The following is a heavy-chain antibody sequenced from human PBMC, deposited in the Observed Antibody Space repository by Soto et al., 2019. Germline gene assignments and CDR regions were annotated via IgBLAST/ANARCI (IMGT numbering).Heavy chain of an antibody. CDR3: ARDRKGNYGSGSYPPPYYYYGMDV. V-gene: IGHV1-69*13. J-gene: IGHJ6*02. CDR2: TIPIFGTA. Sequence: SVKVSCKASGGTFSSYAISWVRQAPGQGLEWMGGTIPIFGTANYAQKFQGRVTITADESTSTAYMELSSLRSEDTAVYYCARDRKGNYGSGSYPPPYYYYGMDVWGQGTTVTVSS. CDR1: GGTFSSYA. D-gene: IGHD3-10*01.